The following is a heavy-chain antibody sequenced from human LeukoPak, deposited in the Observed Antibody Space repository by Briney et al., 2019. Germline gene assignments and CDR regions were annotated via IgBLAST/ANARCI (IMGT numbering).Heavy chain of an antibody. CDR1: GYSISSGYY. D-gene: IGHD3-22*01. CDR3: TRPYYYDSSDSPDY. J-gene: IGHJ4*02. CDR2: IYHSGST. Sequence: PSETLSLTCTVSGYSISSGYYWGWIRPPPGKGLEWIGNIYHSGSTYYNPSLKSRVTISVDTSKNQFSLKLSSVTAADTAVYFCTRPYYYDSSDSPDYWGQGTLVTVSS. V-gene: IGHV4-38-2*02.